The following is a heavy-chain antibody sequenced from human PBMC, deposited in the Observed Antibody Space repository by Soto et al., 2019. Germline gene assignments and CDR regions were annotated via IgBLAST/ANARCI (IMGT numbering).Heavy chain of an antibody. D-gene: IGHD4-17*01. V-gene: IGHV3-11*01. CDR3: ARKIMTTGDYFDY. Sequence: SGGSLRLSCAASGFTFSDYYMSWIRQAPGKGLEWVSYISSSGSSIYYADSVKGRFTISRDNAKKSLYLQMNSLRAEDTAVYYCARKIMTTGDYFDYWGQGTLVTVSS. J-gene: IGHJ4*02. CDR1: GFTFSDYY. CDR2: ISSSGSSI.